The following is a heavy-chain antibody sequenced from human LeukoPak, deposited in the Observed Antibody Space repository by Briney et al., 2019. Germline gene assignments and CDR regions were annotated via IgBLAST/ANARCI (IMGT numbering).Heavy chain of an antibody. Sequence: ASVTVSCKASGHTFTSYGISWVRQAPAQGLEWMAWISAYNGNTNYAQKLQGRVTMATDTSTSTAYMELRSLRSDDTAVYYCARARTTVTTRDAFDIWGQGTMVTVSS. CDR1: GHTFTSYG. D-gene: IGHD4-17*01. J-gene: IGHJ3*02. V-gene: IGHV1-18*01. CDR2: ISAYNGNT. CDR3: ARARTTVTTRDAFDI.